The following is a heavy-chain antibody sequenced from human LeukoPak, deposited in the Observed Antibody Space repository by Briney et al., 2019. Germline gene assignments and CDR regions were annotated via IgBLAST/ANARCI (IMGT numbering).Heavy chain of an antibody. V-gene: IGHV5-51*01. CDR1: GYRFTSYW. CDR2: IYPGDSDT. Sequence: GESLKISCKGSGYRFTSYWIGWVRQMPGKGLEWMGIIYPGDSDTTYSPSFQGQVTISADKSISTAYLQWSSLKASDTAMYYCARHKVSKSSSWYAPPYYYYYYMDVWGNGTTVTVSS. CDR3: ARHKVSKSSSWYAPPYYYYYYMDV. D-gene: IGHD6-13*01. J-gene: IGHJ6*03.